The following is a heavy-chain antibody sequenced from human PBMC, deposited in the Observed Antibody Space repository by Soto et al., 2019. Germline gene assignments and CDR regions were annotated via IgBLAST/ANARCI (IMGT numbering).Heavy chain of an antibody. V-gene: IGHV4-39*01. CDR1: GGSITTSRYD. CDR2: ISYSGST. D-gene: IGHD3-3*01. J-gene: IGHJ4*02. CDR3: ARRNEGLYSAPIDY. Sequence: KSSETLSLTCTVSGGSITTSRYDWGWIRQPPGKGLEWIGDISYSGSTRYNPSLKSRVTISADTSKNRFSLNVSSVTAADTAVYYCARRNEGLYSAPIDYWGQGTLVTVSS.